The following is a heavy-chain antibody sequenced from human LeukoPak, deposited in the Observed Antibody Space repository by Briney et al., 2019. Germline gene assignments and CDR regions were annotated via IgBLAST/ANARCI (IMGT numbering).Heavy chain of an antibody. CDR1: GFSFSNYY. CDR2: IQQDGSVK. D-gene: IGHD6-19*01. CDR3: AGGSGWISDS. Sequence: GGSLRLSCTASGFSFSNYYMAWVRQAPGKGLEWVANIQQDGSVKNYVDSVKGRFTISRDNAKNSLYLQMNSLRVEDTAVYYCAGGSGWISDSWGPGTLVTVSS. V-gene: IGHV3-7*01. J-gene: IGHJ4*02.